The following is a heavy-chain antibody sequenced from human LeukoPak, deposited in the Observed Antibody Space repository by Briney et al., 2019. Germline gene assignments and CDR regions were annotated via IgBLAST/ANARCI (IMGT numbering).Heavy chain of an antibody. CDR3: ARDTCGCGSGWHLYWYFDL. CDR2: ISSNGGSI. CDR1: GFTFSDYA. V-gene: IGHV3-64*01. J-gene: IGHJ2*01. D-gene: IGHD6-19*01. Sequence: GGSLRLSCAASGFTFSDYAMHWVRQAPGKELEYVSAISSNGGSIHYANSVRGRFTISRDNSKNTLYLQMDSLRAEDMAVYYCARDTCGCGSGWHLYWYFDLWGRGTLVTVSS.